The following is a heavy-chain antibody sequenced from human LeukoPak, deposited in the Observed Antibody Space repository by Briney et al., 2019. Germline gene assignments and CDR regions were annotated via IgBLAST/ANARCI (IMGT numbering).Heavy chain of an antibody. J-gene: IGHJ2*01. CDR1: GGSINY. D-gene: IGHD1-26*01. Sequence: PSETLSLTCTVSGGSINYGGWIRQPPGKGLEWIGSNSGTTYYNPSLKSRVTIFVDTSKNQFSLKLNSVTAADTAVYYCAGVEDMGDYRYWYFEVWGRGTLVAVSS. V-gene: IGHV4-39*01. CDR3: AGVEDMGDYRYWYFEV. CDR2: NSGTT.